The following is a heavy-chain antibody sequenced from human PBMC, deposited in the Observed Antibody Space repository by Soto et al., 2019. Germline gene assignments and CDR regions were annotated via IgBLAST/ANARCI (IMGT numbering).Heavy chain of an antibody. V-gene: IGHV4-39*01. CDR3: ARGRGIAVAGDYFDY. D-gene: IGHD6-19*01. J-gene: IGHJ4*02. Sequence: SETLSLTCTVSGGSISSSSYYWGWIRQPPGKGLEWIGSIYYSGSTYYNPSLKSRVTISVDTSKNQFSLKLSSVTAADTAVYYCARGRGIAVAGDYFDYWGQGTLVTVSS. CDR1: GGSISSSSYY. CDR2: IYYSGST.